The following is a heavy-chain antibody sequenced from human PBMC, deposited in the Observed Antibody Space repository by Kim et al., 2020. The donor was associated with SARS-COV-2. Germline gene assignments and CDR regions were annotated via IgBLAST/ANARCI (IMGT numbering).Heavy chain of an antibody. Sequence: STIYYADSVQGRFTISRDDARNSLSLQMNGLRVEDTAVYYCARGGVALDYWGQGTLVTVSS. D-gene: IGHD3-10*01. CDR3: ARGGVALDY. J-gene: IGHJ4*02. CDR2: STI. V-gene: IGHV3-11*01.